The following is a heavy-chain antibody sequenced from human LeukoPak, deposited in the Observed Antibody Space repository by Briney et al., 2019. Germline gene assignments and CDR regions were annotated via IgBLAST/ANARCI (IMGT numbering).Heavy chain of an antibody. J-gene: IGHJ4*02. D-gene: IGHD4-23*01. CDR3: AKDQRGTVVTPEFDY. V-gene: IGHV3-30*18. CDR2: ISYDGSNK. CDR1: GFTFSNHW. Sequence: GGSLRLSCAASGFTFSNHWMSWVRQAPGKGLEWVAVISYDGSNKYYADSVKGRFTISRDNSKNTLYLQMNSLRAEDTAVYYCAKDQRGTVVTPEFDYWGQGTLVTVSS.